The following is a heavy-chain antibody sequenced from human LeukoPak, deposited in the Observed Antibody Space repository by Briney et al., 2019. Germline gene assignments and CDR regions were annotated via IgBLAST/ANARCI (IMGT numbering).Heavy chain of an antibody. CDR1: GGSISSYY. CDR2: INHSETT. CDR3: ARGIFGMVINGFDI. V-gene: IGHV4-59*01. J-gene: IGHJ3*02. Sequence: SETLSLTCTVSGGSISSYYWSWIRQPPGKGLEWIGYINHSETTNYNPSLKRRVTISVDTSRNQFSLWLSSVTAADTAVYYCARGIFGMVINGFDIWGQGTMVTVSS. D-gene: IGHD3-3*01.